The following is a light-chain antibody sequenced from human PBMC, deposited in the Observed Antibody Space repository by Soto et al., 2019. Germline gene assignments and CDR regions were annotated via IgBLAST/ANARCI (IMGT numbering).Light chain of an antibody. CDR1: SSGIGAYNY. Sequence: QSALTQPASVSGSPGQSITISCTGSSSGIGAYNYVSWFQQYPGKAPKLIISEVSNRPSGVSNRFSGSKSGTAASLTISGLQTEDEADYFCFSFTTDWTHVFGTGTKV. CDR3: FSFTTDWTHV. J-gene: IGLJ1*01. CDR2: EVS. V-gene: IGLV2-14*01.